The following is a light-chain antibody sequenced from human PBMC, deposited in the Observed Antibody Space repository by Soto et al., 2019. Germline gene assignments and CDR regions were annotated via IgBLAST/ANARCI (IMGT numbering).Light chain of an antibody. V-gene: IGKV3-20*01. Sequence: EIVLTQSPGSLSLSPGERATLSCRASQSVDSSFFAWYQQKPGQAPRLLIYGAPNRATGIPDRFSGSGSGTDFTLTISRLEPEDFAVYYCQQYVSSVTFGQGTKVEIK. CDR1: QSVDSSF. J-gene: IGKJ1*01. CDR2: GAP. CDR3: QQYVSSVT.